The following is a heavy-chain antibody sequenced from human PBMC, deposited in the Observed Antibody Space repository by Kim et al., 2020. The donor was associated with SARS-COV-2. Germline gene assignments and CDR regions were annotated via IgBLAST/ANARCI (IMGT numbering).Heavy chain of an antibody. D-gene: IGHD3-10*01. V-gene: IGHV3-23*01. Sequence: ADSVKGRFTISRDNSKNTLYLQMNSLRAEDTAVYYCAKDGVWFGDRFDIWGQGTMVTVSS. J-gene: IGHJ3*02. CDR3: AKDGVWFGDRFDI.